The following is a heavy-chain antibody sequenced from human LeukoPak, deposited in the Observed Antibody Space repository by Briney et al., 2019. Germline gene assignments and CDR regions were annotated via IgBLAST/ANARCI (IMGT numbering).Heavy chain of an antibody. CDR3: ARVYSSRWQGASK. Sequence: GGSLRLSCAASGFTFSSYSMNWVRQAPGKGLEWVSSISTSSSHIDYADSVKGRFTISRDNAKNSLYLQMNSLRAEDTAVYYCARVYSSRWQGASKWGQGTLVTVSS. J-gene: IGHJ4*02. CDR1: GFTFSSYS. V-gene: IGHV3-21*01. CDR2: ISTSSSHI. D-gene: IGHD6-13*01.